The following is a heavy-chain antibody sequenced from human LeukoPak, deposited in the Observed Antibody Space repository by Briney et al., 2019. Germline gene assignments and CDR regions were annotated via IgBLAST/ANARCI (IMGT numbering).Heavy chain of an antibody. CDR1: GFTFSSYA. Sequence: GGSLRLSCAASGFTFSSYAMSWVRQAPGKGLEWVSAISGSGGSTYYADSVKGRFTISRDNSKNTLYLQMNSLGAEDTAVYYCAKWKIVVVTATSFDYWGQGTLVTVSS. CDR3: AKWKIVVVTATSFDY. D-gene: IGHD2-21*02. CDR2: ISGSGGST. J-gene: IGHJ4*02. V-gene: IGHV3-23*01.